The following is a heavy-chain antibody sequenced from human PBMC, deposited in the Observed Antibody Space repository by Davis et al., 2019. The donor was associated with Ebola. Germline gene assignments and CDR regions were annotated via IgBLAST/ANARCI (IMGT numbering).Heavy chain of an antibody. J-gene: IGHJ3*02. CDR1: GSTLSGYW. V-gene: IGHV3-74*03. CDR3: ASPPPYSSGVFNNAFDI. D-gene: IGHD6-25*01. Sequence: PARSLRLSCAASGSTLSGYWMHWVRQVPGEGLVWVSRISGDESSTMYADTVKGRFTISRDNAKNSLYLQMNSLRAEDTAVYYCASPPPYSSGVFNNAFDIWGQGTMVTVSS. CDR2: ISGDESST.